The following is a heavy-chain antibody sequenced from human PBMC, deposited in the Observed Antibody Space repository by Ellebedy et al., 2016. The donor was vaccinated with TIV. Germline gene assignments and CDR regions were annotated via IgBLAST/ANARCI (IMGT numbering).Heavy chain of an antibody. CDR1: GFTFSSYA. D-gene: IGHD7-27*01. V-gene: IGHV3-23*01. Sequence: GESLKISCIVSGFTFSSYAIHWVRQAPGKGLEWVSAISPSGDITYFADSVKGRFTISRDNSQNTVHLQMHSLRAEDTAVYYCTKRGVAWAAFDIWGPGTLVTVSS. CDR3: TKRGVAWAAFDI. CDR2: ISPSGDIT. J-gene: IGHJ3*02.